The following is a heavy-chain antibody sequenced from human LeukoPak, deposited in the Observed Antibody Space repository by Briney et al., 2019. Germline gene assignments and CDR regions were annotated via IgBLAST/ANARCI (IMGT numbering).Heavy chain of an antibody. V-gene: IGHV1-46*01. CDR2: INPSGGST. CDR3: ARRQQQQLDY. D-gene: IGHD6-13*01. CDR1: GYTFTSYG. J-gene: IGHJ4*02. Sequence: ASVKVSCKASGYTFTSYGISWVRQAPGQGLEWMGIINPSGGSTSYAQKFQGRVTMTRDMSTSTVHMELSSLRSEDTAVYYCARRQQQQLDYWGQGTLVTVSS.